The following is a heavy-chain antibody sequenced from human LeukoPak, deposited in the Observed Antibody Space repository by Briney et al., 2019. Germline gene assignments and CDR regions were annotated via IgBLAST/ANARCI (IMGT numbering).Heavy chain of an antibody. J-gene: IGHJ5*01. V-gene: IGHV1-69*05. CDR3: ARDEGIVVVPAAVATNWFDS. Sequence: SVKVSCKASGGTFSSYAISWVRQAPGQGLEWMGGIIRIFGTANYAQKCQGRVTITTDESTSTAYIEMSSLRSEDTAVYYCARDEGIVVVPAAVATNWFDSWGQGTLVTVSS. CDR1: GGTFSSYA. CDR2: IIRIFGTA. D-gene: IGHD2-2*01.